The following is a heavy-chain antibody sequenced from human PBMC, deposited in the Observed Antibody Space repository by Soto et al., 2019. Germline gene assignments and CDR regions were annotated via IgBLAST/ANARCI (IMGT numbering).Heavy chain of an antibody. Sequence: GGSLRLSCAASGFTFSSYSMNWVRQAPGKGLEWVSSISSSSSYIYYADSVKGRFTISRDNAKNSLYLQMNSLRAEDTAVYYCARRPLGYCSSTSCYAGAYFFDYWGQGTLVTVSS. CDR1: GFTFSSYS. CDR2: ISSSSSYI. CDR3: ARRPLGYCSSTSCYAGAYFFDY. V-gene: IGHV3-21*01. D-gene: IGHD2-2*01. J-gene: IGHJ4*02.